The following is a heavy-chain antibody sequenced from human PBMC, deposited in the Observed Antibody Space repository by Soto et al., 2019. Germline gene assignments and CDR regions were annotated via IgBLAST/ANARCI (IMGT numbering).Heavy chain of an antibody. D-gene: IGHD3-3*01. CDR1: GFSLNTSGVR. V-gene: IGHV2-5*02. J-gene: IGHJ4*02. CDR3: AERVLGTVFGLVTTTAIYIDF. CDR2: IYWDDDK. Sequence: QITLNESGPTVVRPTEPLTLTCRVSGFSLNTSGVRVGWIRQSPGKAPEWLALIYWDDDKRYSASLKSRLTITKDTAKNQVVQTVSELELTDTATYYCAERVLGTVFGLVTTTAIYIDFWGQGTPVAVSS.